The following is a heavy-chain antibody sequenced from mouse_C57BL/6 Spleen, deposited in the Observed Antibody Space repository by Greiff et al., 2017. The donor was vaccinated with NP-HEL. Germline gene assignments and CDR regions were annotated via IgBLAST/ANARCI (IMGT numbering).Heavy chain of an antibody. D-gene: IGHD2-4*01. CDR3: ARIYYDHYEEFAY. CDR2: IDPANGNT. CDR1: GFNIKNTY. J-gene: IGHJ3*01. Sequence: EVQLQESVAELVRPGASVKLSCTASGFNIKNTYMHWVKQRPEQGLEWIGRIDPANGNTKYAPKFQGKAPITADTSSNTAYLQRSSRTSEDTAIYYCARIYYDHYEEFAYWGQGTLVTVSA. V-gene: IGHV14-3*01.